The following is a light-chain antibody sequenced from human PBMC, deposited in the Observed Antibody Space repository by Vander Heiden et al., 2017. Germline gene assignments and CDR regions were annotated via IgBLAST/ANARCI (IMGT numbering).Light chain of an antibody. CDR1: QTVFYNNRSH. Sequence: DIVMTQSPDSLAVPLGERATINCKSSQTVFYNNRSHLAWYQQIPGQPPKLLIYWASTRESRVPDRFSGSGSGTDFTLTIRSLQPEDVAVYYCQQYYRTPQTFGQGTTVEVK. CDR2: WAS. CDR3: QQYYRTPQT. J-gene: IGKJ1*01. V-gene: IGKV4-1*01.